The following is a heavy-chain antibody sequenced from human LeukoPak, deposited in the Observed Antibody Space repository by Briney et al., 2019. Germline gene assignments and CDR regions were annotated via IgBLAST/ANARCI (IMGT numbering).Heavy chain of an antibody. J-gene: IGHJ4*02. CDR3: TRGSTLADDY. V-gene: IGHV4-59*11. Sequence: PSETLSLTCTVSGASNSDHYWNWIRQPPGKGLEWIGYSRYSESSNYNPSLKGRATISVDTSKNQLSLTVNSVTAADTAVYYCTRGSTLADDYWGQGILVTVSP. D-gene: IGHD5/OR15-5a*01. CDR1: GASNSDHY. CDR2: SRYSESS.